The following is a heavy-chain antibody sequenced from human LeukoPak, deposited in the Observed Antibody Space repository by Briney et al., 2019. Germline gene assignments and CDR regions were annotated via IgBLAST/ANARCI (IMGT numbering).Heavy chain of an antibody. CDR3: VGEEYGTGSYYKSSD. V-gene: IGHV4-39*01. D-gene: IGHD3-10*01. J-gene: IGHJ4*02. Sequence: SETLSLTCTVSDGSTSSSSFYWGWIRQPPGKGLEWIGSMFYKGTTYYNPSLESRVTISVDMSKNLCSLKLSSVTAADTAVYYCVGEEYGTGSYYKSSDWGQGTLVSVSS. CDR1: DGSTSSSSFY. CDR2: MFYKGTT.